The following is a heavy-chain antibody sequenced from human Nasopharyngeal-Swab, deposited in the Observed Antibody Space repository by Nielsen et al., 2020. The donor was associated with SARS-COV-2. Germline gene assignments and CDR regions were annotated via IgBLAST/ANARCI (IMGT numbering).Heavy chain of an antibody. V-gene: IGHV3-30-3*01. D-gene: IGHD2-2*01. CDR1: GFTFSSYA. J-gene: IGHJ4*02. CDR2: ISYDGSNK. Sequence: GESLKISCAASGFTFSSYAMRWVRQAPGKGLEWVAVISYDGSNKYYADSVKGRFTISRDNSKNTLYLQMNSLRAEDTAVYYCASGSPINVVPAARHPRQFDYWGQGTLVTVSS. CDR3: ASGSPINVVPAARHPRQFDY.